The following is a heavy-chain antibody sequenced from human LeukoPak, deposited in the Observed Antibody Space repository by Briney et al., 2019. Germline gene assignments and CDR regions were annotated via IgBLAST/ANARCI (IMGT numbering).Heavy chain of an antibody. CDR1: GYTLTELS. V-gene: IGHV1-24*01. Sequence: ASVKVSCKVSGYTLTELSMHWVRQAPGKGLEWMGGFDPEDGETIYAQKFQGRVTMTEDTSTDTAYMELSSPRSEDTAVYYCATALRYYDFWSGYYTDYWGQGTLVTVSS. CDR2: FDPEDGET. J-gene: IGHJ4*02. D-gene: IGHD3-3*01. CDR3: ATALRYYDFWSGYYTDY.